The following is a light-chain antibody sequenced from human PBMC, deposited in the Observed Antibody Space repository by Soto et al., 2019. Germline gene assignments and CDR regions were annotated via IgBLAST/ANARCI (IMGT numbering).Light chain of an antibody. V-gene: IGKV1-33*01. CDR3: QQYDNLPLT. J-gene: IGKJ3*01. CDR2: DAS. CDR1: QDISNY. Sequence: DIQMTQSPSSLSASVGDRVTITCQASQDISNYLNRYQQKPGKAPKPLIYDASNLETGVPSRFSGSGSGTDFTFTISSLQPEDIATYYCQQYDNLPLTFGPGTKVDIK.